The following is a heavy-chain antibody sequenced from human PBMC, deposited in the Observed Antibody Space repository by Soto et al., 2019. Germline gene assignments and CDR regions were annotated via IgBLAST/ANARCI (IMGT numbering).Heavy chain of an antibody. Sequence: XAVKVSYKASGYPFTSYGIIWVRQAPGQGLEWMGWISAYNGNTNYAQKLQGRVTMTTDTSTSTAYMELRSLRSDDTAVYYCARVERSSPSYGGYYYYGMDVWGQGTTVIVSS. CDR2: ISAYNGNT. CDR1: GYPFTSYG. D-gene: IGHD2-2*01. CDR3: ARVERSSPSYGGYYYYGMDV. J-gene: IGHJ6*02. V-gene: IGHV1-18*04.